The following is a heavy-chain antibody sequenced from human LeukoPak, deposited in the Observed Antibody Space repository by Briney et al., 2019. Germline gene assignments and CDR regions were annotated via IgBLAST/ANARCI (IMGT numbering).Heavy chain of an antibody. J-gene: IGHJ4*02. V-gene: IGHV3-23*01. CDR3: AKDGGLWVSAHWGDS. D-gene: IGHD7-27*01. Sequence: PGGSLRLSCSASGFVFTIYTMYWVRQAPGKGLEWVSTITTSDGNTYYADSVKGRFTVSRDNSKNTLFLQMNSLRAEDTAVYYCAKDGGLWVSAHWGDSWGRGTLVTVSS. CDR2: ITTSDGNT. CDR1: GFVFTIYT.